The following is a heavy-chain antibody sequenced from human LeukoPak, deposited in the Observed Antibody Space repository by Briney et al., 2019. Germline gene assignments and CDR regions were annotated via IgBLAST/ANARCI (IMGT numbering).Heavy chain of an antibody. CDR1: GGSISSYY. J-gene: IGHJ4*02. CDR2: IYSSGAT. D-gene: IGHD1-7*01. CDR3: ARELELRKGLDY. V-gene: IGHV4-4*07. Sequence: SETLSLTCTVSGGSISSYYWSWIRQPAGKGLEWIGRIYSSGATHYNPSLKSRLTMSLDTSKNQLSLMLSSVTVADTAVYYCARELELRKGLDYWGQGTLVTVSS.